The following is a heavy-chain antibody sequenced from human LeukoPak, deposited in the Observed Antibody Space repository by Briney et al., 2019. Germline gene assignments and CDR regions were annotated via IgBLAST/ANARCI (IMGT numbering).Heavy chain of an antibody. CDR1: GFTFSRHW. V-gene: IGHV3-7*01. CDR2: MNQDGSAI. CDR3: ARTVPGYPDNYFDY. J-gene: IGHJ4*02. Sequence: PGGSLRLSCAASGFTFSRHWMSWVRQTPGKGLERVAHMNQDGSAIYYVDSVKGRFTISRDNAKNSLCLQMTGLTVADTAVYYCARTVPGYPDNYFDYWGQGTLVTVSS. D-gene: IGHD6-19*01.